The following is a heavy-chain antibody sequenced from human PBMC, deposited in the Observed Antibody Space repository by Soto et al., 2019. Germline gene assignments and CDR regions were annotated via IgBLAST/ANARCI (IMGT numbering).Heavy chain of an antibody. Sequence: QVQLQQWGAGLLKPSETLSLTCAVYGGSFSGYYWSWIRQPPGKGLEWIGEINHSGSTNYNPCLKSRVTISVDRAKNQLSLKLSSVTAADTAVYYGARVGALGSSSCFDYWGQGTLVTVSS. CDR1: GGSFSGYY. CDR2: INHSGST. D-gene: IGHD6-13*01. CDR3: ARVGALGSSSCFDY. J-gene: IGHJ4*02. V-gene: IGHV4-34*01.